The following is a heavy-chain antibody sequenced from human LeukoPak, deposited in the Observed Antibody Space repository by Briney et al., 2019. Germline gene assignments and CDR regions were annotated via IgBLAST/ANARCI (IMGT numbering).Heavy chain of an antibody. Sequence: WGSLTLSCAASGFTFSSYGMHWVRQAPGKGPEWVAVISYDGSNKYYADSVKGRFTISRDNSKNTLYLQMNSLRADDTAVYYCAKRSGDYDSSGYFIDYWGQGTLVTVSS. J-gene: IGHJ4*02. CDR1: GFTFSSYG. V-gene: IGHV3-30*18. CDR3: AKRSGDYDSSGYFIDY. D-gene: IGHD3-22*01. CDR2: ISYDGSNK.